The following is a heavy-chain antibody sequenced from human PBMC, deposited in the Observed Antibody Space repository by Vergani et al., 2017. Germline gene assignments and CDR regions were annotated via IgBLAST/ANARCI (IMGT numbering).Heavy chain of an antibody. D-gene: IGHD6-19*01. CDR1: GFTFSSYG. CDR2: IWYDGSNK. V-gene: IGHV3-33*01. J-gene: IGHJ4*02. Sequence: QVQLVESGGGVVQPGRSLRLSCAASGFTFSSYGMHWVRQAPGKGLEWVAVIWYDGSNKYYADSVKGRFTISRDNSKNTLYLQMNSLRAEDTAVYYCAREAGTLGSGWTRWFDYWGQGTLVTVSS. CDR3: AREAGTLGSGWTRWFDY.